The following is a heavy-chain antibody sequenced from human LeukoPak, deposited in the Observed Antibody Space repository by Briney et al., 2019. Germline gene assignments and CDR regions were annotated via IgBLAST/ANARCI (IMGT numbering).Heavy chain of an antibody. Sequence: GGSLRLPCAASGFTFSSHGIDWVRQAPGKGLEWVGVIWYDGRKSDYAESVKGRFTISRDNSKNTVDLQMNSLRVEDTAVYYCARVSGHTSDFWGQGTLVTVSS. J-gene: IGHJ4*02. CDR2: IWYDGRKS. CDR1: GFTFSSHG. V-gene: IGHV3-33*01. D-gene: IGHD3-10*01. CDR3: ARVSGHTSDF.